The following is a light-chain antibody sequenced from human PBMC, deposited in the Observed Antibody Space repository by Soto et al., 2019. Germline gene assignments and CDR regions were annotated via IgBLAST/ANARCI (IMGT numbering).Light chain of an antibody. CDR3: QQYGSFPFS. CDR2: HAS. J-gene: IGKJ2*01. Sequence: EIVLTQSPGTLSLSPGESATLSCRANQVVSSSYLAWYQQKPGQAPRLLLYHASDRATGVPDRFSGSGSATAFALTITRLEPEDFALFYCQQYGSFPFSFGQGTKLEI. V-gene: IGKV3-20*01. CDR1: QVVSSSY.